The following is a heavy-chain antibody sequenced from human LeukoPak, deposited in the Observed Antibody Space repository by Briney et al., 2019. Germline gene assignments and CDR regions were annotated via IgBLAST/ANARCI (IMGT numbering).Heavy chain of an antibody. D-gene: IGHD3-10*01. V-gene: IGHV3-48*01. Sequence: GGSLRLSCAASGFSFNDHSMNWVRQAPGKRLEWLSYISSASSAIYYADSVKGRFTISRDNAKNSLYLQMNSLRAEDKAIYYCGRGVSYEDSWGQGTLVTVSS. J-gene: IGHJ4*02. CDR2: ISSASSAI. CDR3: GRGVSYEDS. CDR1: GFSFNDHS.